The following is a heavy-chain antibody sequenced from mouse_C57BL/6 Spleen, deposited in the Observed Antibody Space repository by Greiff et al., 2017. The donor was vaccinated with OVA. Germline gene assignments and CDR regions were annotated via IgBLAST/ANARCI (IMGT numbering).Heavy chain of an antibody. CDR3: ARDKGLDYTYAMDY. V-gene: IGHV5-4*01. CDR2: ISDGGSYT. Sequence: EVKLVESGGGLVKPGGSLKLSCAASGFTFSSYAMSWVRQTPEKRLEWVATISDGGSYTYYPDNVKGRFTISRDNAKNNLYLQMSHLKSEDTAMYYCARDKGLDYTYAMDYWGQGTSVTVSS. D-gene: IGHD2-12*01. J-gene: IGHJ4*01. CDR1: GFTFSSYA.